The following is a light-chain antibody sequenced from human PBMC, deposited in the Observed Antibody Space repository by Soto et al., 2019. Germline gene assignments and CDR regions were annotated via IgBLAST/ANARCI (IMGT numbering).Light chain of an antibody. V-gene: IGLV2-14*03. J-gene: IGLJ1*01. Sequence: QSALTQPASVSGSPGQSITISCSGTSSDVGRNNAVSWYQQHPGKVPKLMIYDVSIRPSGISDRLSASKSGNMASLTISGLQAEDEADYYCSSYRVGGSYVFGTGTKLTVL. CDR3: SSYRVGGSYV. CDR2: DVS. CDR1: SSDVGRNNA.